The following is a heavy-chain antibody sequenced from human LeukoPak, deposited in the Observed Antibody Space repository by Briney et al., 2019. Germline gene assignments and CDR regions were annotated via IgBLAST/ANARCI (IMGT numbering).Heavy chain of an antibody. Sequence: GASVKVSCKAPGYTFTGYYMHWVRQAPGQGLERMGWINPNSGGTNYAQKFQGRVTMTRDTSISTAYMELSRLRSDDTAVYYCAREEVVVVVAATYNWFDPWGQGTLVTVSS. D-gene: IGHD2-15*01. J-gene: IGHJ5*02. V-gene: IGHV1-2*02. CDR2: INPNSGGT. CDR1: GYTFTGYY. CDR3: AREEVVVVVAATYNWFDP.